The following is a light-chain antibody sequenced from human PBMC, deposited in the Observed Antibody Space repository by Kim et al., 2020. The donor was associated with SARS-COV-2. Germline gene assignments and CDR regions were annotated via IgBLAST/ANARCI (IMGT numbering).Light chain of an antibody. Sequence: GRSITISCTGTSSDVGDSDYVSWYQQHPGKAPKLMVFDVSYRPSGVSNRFSGSKSGNTASLTISGLQAEDEADYYCSSYTSSSTLLFGGGAQLTVL. J-gene: IGLJ2*01. CDR3: SSYTSSSTLL. CDR1: SSDVGDSDY. V-gene: IGLV2-14*03. CDR2: DVS.